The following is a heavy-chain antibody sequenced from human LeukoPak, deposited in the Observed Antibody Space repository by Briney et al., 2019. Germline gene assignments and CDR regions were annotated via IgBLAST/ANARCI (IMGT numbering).Heavy chain of an antibody. CDR1: GFTFSNYA. CDR2: ISGSGGST. D-gene: IGHD3-16*02. CDR3: AKENYDYVWGSYRSGPSWFDP. V-gene: IGHV3-23*01. J-gene: IGHJ5*02. Sequence: GGSLRLSCAASGFTFSNYAMSWVRQAPGKGLEWVSAISGSGGSTYYADSVKGRFTISRDNSKNTLHLQMNSLRAEDTAVYYCAKENYDYVWGSYRSGPSWFDPWGQGTLVTVSS.